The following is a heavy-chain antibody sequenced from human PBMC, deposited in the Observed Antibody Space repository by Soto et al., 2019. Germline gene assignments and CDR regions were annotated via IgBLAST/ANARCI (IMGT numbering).Heavy chain of an antibody. CDR2: ISGSATGT. Sequence: EVQLLESGGGLVQPGGSLRLSCAASGFTFSSYAMSWVRQAPGKGLEWVSAISGSATGTYYADSVKGQFTISRDNSRNTVYLQMNSLRADDTAVYYCAKTVAVSGTGDSWGQGTLVTVSS. CDR3: AKTVAVSGTGDS. V-gene: IGHV3-23*01. J-gene: IGHJ4*02. CDR1: GFTFSSYA. D-gene: IGHD6-19*01.